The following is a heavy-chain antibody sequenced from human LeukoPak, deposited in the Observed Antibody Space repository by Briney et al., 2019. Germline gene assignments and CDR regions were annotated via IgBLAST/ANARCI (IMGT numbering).Heavy chain of an antibody. V-gene: IGHV1-46*01. CDR1: GFTFSNYF. CDR2: INPSGDGT. CDR3: AREIPLSGLDY. Sequence: GASGKVSCKASGFTFSNYFMHWVRQAPGQGLEWVGVINPSGDGTNYAQKFQGRVTMTRDTSTTTLYMELSSLRSEDTALYYCAREIPLSGLDYWGQGTLVTVSS. D-gene: IGHD1-26*01. J-gene: IGHJ4*02.